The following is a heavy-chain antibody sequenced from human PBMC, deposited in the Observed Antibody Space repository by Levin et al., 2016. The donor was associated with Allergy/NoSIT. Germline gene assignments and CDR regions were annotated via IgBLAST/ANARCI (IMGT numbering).Heavy chain of an antibody. Sequence: WIRQPPGKGLEWVSSISSSGSYIYYADSVKGRFTISRDNAKNSLYLQMNSLRAEDTAVYYCAGDPLCDIWGQGTMVTVSS. CDR3: AGDPLCDI. V-gene: IGHV3-21*01. CDR2: ISSSGSYI. J-gene: IGHJ3*02.